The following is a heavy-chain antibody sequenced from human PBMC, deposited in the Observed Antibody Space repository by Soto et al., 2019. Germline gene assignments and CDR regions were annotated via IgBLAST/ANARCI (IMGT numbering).Heavy chain of an antibody. CDR2: TYSRSKWYN. Sequence: QVQLQQSGPGLVKPSQTLSLTCAISGDSVSSNSVAWNWIRQSPSRGLEWLGRTYSRSKWYNDYGVTVKGRITINPDTSKNQFSLPLNSVTPEDTAVYYCARGRFNAFGIWGQGTMVTVSS. V-gene: IGHV6-1*01. CDR3: ARGRFNAFGI. J-gene: IGHJ3*02. D-gene: IGHD3-3*01. CDR1: GDSVSSNSVA.